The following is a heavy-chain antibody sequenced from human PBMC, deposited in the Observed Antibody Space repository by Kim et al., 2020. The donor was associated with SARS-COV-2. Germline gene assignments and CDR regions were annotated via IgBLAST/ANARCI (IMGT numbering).Heavy chain of an antibody. CDR1: GFTFSSYA. CDR3: AKRLYNWNDGPFDY. J-gene: IGHJ4*02. Sequence: GGSLRLSCAASGFTFSSYAMSWVRQAPGKGPDWVSLISDSGGSTYYADSVKGRFTISRDNSRNTLYLQMISLRAEDTAVYYCAKRLYNWNDGPFDYWGQGTLVTVSS. D-gene: IGHD1-20*01. CDR2: ISDSGGST. V-gene: IGHV3-23*01.